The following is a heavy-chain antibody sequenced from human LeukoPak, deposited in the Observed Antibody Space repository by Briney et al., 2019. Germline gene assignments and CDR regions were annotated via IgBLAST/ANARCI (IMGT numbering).Heavy chain of an antibody. CDR2: INPNTGGT. D-gene: IGHD3-10*01. J-gene: IGHJ4*02. CDR1: GYTFTEYY. V-gene: IGHV1-2*02. CDR3: ARAPIWFGELWPTVDY. Sequence: ASVKVSCKASGYTFTEYYMHWVRQAPGQGLEWMGWINPNTGGTNYAQRFQGRVTMTRDTSISTAYMELSRVRSDDTAVYYCARAPIWFGELWPTVDYWGQGTLVTVSS.